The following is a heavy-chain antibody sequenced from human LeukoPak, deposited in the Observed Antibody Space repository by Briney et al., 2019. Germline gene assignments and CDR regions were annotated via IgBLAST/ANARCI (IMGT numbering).Heavy chain of an antibody. J-gene: IGHJ4*02. V-gene: IGHV1-18*01. D-gene: IGHD1-26*01. CDR1: GYSFSYYG. Sequence: GASVKVSCKASGYSFSYYGINWVRQAPGQGLEWMGWISTYNGNTNYAQKFQGRVTMTTDTSTSTAYMELRSLRSDDTAVYYCARERGGDSGSYHPTDYWDQGTLVTVSS. CDR2: ISTYNGNT. CDR3: ARERGGDSGSYHPTDY.